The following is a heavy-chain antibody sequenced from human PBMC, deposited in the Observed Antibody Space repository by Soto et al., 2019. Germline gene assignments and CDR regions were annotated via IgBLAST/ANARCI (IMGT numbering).Heavy chain of an antibody. J-gene: IGHJ6*02. V-gene: IGHV1-69*01. CDR3: ARPDEGGYSSNHHYYYALDV. CDR1: GGTFRSYS. D-gene: IGHD3-22*01. CDR2: IIPIFDIT. Sequence: QVQLVQSGAEVKKPGSSVKVSCKASGGTFRSYSISWVRQAPGQGLEWMGGIIPIFDITNYAQKFQGRVTITADESTSTAYMELSSLGSDDPAVYYCARPDEGGYSSNHHYYYALDVWGQGTTVTV.